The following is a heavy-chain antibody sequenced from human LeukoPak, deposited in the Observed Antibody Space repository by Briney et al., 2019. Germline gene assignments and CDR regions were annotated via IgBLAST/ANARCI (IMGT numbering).Heavy chain of an antibody. J-gene: IGHJ5*02. V-gene: IGHV4-59*01. CDR1: GGSISSYY. Sequence: SETLSLTCTVSGGSISSYYWSWIRQPPGKGLECIGYIYYSGSTNYNPSLKSRVTISVDTSKNQFSLKLSSVTAADTAVYYCARVRRYYDSSGYPSRNNWFDPWGQGTLVTVSS. CDR2: IYYSGST. D-gene: IGHD3-22*01. CDR3: ARVRRYYDSSGYPSRNNWFDP.